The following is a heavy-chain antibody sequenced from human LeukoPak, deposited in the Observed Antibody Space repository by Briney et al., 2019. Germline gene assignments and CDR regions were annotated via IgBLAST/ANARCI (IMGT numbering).Heavy chain of an antibody. CDR2: IKQDETEK. D-gene: IGHD1-14*01. J-gene: IGHJ3*02. CDR1: GFTFSNYW. CDR3: AREGNRRAFDI. Sequence: PGGSLRLSCAASGFTFSNYWMSWVRQAPGKGLEWVANIKQDETEKDYVGSVKGRFTISRDNAKNSLYLQMDSLRAEDTAVYYCAREGNRRAFDIWGQGTMVTASS. V-gene: IGHV3-7*01.